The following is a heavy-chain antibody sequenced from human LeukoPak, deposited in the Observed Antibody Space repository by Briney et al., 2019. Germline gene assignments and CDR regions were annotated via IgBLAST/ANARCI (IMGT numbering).Heavy chain of an antibody. CDR2: ISYDGSNK. J-gene: IGHJ4*02. V-gene: IGHV3-30*18. CDR1: GFTFSSYG. Sequence: GRSLRLSCAASGFTFSSYGMHWVRQAPGKGLEWVAVISYDGSNKYYADSVKGRFTISRDNSKNTLYLRMNSLRAEDTAVYYCAKALSPYWGQGTLVTVSS. CDR3: AKALSPY.